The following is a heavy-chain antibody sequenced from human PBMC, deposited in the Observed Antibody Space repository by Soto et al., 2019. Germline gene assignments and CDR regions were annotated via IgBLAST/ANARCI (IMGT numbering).Heavy chain of an antibody. J-gene: IGHJ5*02. CDR3: AREGGVYSSTSCSNWFAP. V-gene: IGHV1-8*01. CDR2: MNPNSGNT. CDR1: GYTFTSYD. D-gene: IGHD2-2*01. Sequence: ASVKVSCKASGYTFTSYDINWVRQATGQGLEWMGWMNPNSGNTGYAQKFQGRVTMTRNTSISTAYMELSSLRSEDTAVYYCAREGGVYSSTSCSNWFAPWGQGTLVTVSS.